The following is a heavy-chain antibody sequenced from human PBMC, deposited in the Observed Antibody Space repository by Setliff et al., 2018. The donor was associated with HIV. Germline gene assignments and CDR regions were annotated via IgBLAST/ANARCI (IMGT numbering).Heavy chain of an antibody. CDR2: IISGSSTV. J-gene: IGHJ4*02. D-gene: IGHD1-26*01. Sequence: PGGSLRLSCAGSGVTFFSTYSMNWVRQAPGKGLECVAYIISGSSTVYYADSVKGRFTVSRDNAKNSVYLQMNSLRAEDTAVYYCAKDRSGSYSFARDWGQGTLVTVSS. V-gene: IGHV3-48*01. CDR1: GVTFFSTYS. CDR3: AKDRSGSYSFARD.